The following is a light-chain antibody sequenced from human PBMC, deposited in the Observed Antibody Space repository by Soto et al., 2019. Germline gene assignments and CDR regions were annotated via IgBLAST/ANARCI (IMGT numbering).Light chain of an antibody. J-gene: IGKJ2*01. CDR1: QSVSSY. Sequence: EIVLTQSPATLSLSPGERATLSCRASQSVSSYLAWYQQKPGQAPRRLIYDASNRATGIPARFSGSGSGTDFTLTISSLEPEDFAAYYCQQRSNGSLYTFGQGTKLEIK. V-gene: IGKV3-11*01. CDR3: QQRSNGSLYT. CDR2: DAS.